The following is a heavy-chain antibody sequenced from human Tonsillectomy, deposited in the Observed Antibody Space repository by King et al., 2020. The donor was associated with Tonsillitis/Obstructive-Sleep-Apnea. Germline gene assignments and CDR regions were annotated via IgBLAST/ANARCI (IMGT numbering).Heavy chain of an antibody. D-gene: IGHD2-15*01. CDR2: VYWGDDK. CDR3: THTRKYCSGGICYFVY. J-gene: IGHJ4*02. Sequence: TLKESGPTLVKPTQTLTLTCTFSEFSLSASGVGVGCIRQPPGKALDWLALVYWGDDKRYSQSLKSRLTITKDTSKNQVVLPMTNMDRVDTGTYYCTHTRKYCSGGICYFVYWGQGTLVTVYS. V-gene: IGHV2-5*02. CDR1: EFSLSASGVG.